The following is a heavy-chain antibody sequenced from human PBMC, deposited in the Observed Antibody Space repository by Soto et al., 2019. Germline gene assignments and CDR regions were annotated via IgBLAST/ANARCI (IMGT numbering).Heavy chain of an antibody. CDR2: IYYSGST. V-gene: IGHV4-59*01. CDR1: SGSISVYY. Sequence: LXLTCTVSSGSISVYYWSWIRQPPVNGLEWIGYIYYSGSTNYNPSLKSRVTISVDTSKNQFSLKLSSVTAADTAVYYCARDRKYYGSGSYPRVYYYGMDVWGQGTTVTVSS. J-gene: IGHJ6*02. CDR3: ARDRKYYGSGSYPRVYYYGMDV. D-gene: IGHD3-10*01.